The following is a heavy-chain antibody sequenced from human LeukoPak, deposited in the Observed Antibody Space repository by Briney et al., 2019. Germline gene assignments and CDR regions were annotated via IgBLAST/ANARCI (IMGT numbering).Heavy chain of an antibody. CDR3: TRGRGGTIVRGYMDY. V-gene: IGHV1-8*01. J-gene: IGHJ4*02. D-gene: IGHD3-10*01. CDR1: GYTFINYD. CDR2: TNSNSGNT. Sequence: VASVKVSCKSSGYTFINYDIMWVRQATGQGLEWMGWTNSNSGNTGYAQKFQGRVTMTRATSMSTAYMELSSLRFEDTAVYYCTRGRGGTIVRGYMDYWGQGTLVTVSS.